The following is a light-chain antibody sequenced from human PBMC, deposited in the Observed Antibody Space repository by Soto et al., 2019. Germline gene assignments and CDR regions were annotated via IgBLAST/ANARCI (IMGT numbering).Light chain of an antibody. CDR1: QSVSNSY. V-gene: IGKV3-20*01. CDR3: QQYGSSPS. Sequence: EIVLTQSPGTLSLSPGERASLSCRASQSVSNSYLAWYQQKPGQAPRLLIDGASSRATGIPDRFSGSGSGTDFTLTISRLEPEDFAVYYCQQYGSSPSFGQGTKVENK. J-gene: IGKJ1*01. CDR2: GAS.